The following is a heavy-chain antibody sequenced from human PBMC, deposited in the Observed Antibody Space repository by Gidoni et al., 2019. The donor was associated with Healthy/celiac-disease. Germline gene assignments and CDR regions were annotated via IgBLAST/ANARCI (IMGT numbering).Heavy chain of an antibody. D-gene: IGHD6-13*01. CDR3: ARKYSSSWYGLRNWFDP. CDR2: INHSGST. J-gene: IGHJ5*02. Sequence: QVQRQQWGAGLLKPPETLSLTCAGDGGAFSGDYWSWIRQPPGKGLEWLGEINHSGSTNYNPSLKSRVTISVDTSKNQFSLKLRSVTAADTAVYYCARKYSSSWYGLRNWFDPWGQGTLVTVSS. CDR1: GGAFSGDY. V-gene: IGHV4-34*01.